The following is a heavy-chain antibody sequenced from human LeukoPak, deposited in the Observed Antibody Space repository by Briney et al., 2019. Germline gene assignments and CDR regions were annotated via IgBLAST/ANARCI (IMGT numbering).Heavy chain of an antibody. V-gene: IGHV4-30-2*01. CDR2: IYHSGST. Sequence: SETLSLTCAVSGGSISSGGYSWSWIRQPPGKGLEWIGYIYHSGSTYYNPSLKSRVTISVDRSKNQFSLKLSSVTAADAAVYYCARATYLYNYYGMDVWGQGTTVTVSS. J-gene: IGHJ6*02. CDR3: ARATYLYNYYGMDV. D-gene: IGHD3-10*01. CDR1: GGSISSGGYS.